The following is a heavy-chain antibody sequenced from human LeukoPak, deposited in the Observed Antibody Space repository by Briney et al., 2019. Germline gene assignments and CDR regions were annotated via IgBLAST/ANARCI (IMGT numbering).Heavy chain of an antibody. D-gene: IGHD5-18*01. CDR2: ISSSSSYI. V-gene: IGHV3-21*01. Sequence: GGSLRLSCAASGVTFSSYSMNWVRQAPGKGLEWVSSISSSSSYIYYADSVKGRFTISRDNAKNSLYLQVNSLRAEDTAVYYCAREGDWLQLYGLTNWGQGTLVTVSS. J-gene: IGHJ4*02. CDR1: GVTFSSYS. CDR3: AREGDWLQLYGLTN.